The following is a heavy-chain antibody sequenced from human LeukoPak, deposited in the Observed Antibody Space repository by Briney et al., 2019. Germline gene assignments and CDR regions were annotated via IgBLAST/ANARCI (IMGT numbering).Heavy chain of an antibody. CDR1: GFTFSSYG. CDR2: IRYDGSNK. J-gene: IGHJ4*02. V-gene: IGHV3-30*02. CDR3: AKGDLFDWLVLVDY. D-gene: IGHD3-9*01. Sequence: GGSLRLSCAASGFTFSSYGMHWVRQAPGKGLEWVAFIRYDGSNKYYADSVKGRFTISRDNSKNTLYLQMNSLRAEDTAVYYCAKGDLFDWLVLVDYWGQGTLVTVSS.